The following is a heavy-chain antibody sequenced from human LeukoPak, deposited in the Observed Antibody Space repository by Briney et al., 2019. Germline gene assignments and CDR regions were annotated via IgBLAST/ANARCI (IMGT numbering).Heavy chain of an antibody. CDR2: IIPIFGTA. Sequence: ASVKVSCKASGGTFSSYAISWVRQAPGQGLEWMGGIIPIFGTANYAQKFQGRVTITADESTSTAYMELSSLISEDTAVYYCARVHYYRSCYYRYYYYYYMDVWGKGTTVTISS. CDR3: ARVHYYRSCYYRYYYYYYMDV. V-gene: IGHV1-69*13. CDR1: GGTFSSYA. J-gene: IGHJ6*03. D-gene: IGHD3-22*01.